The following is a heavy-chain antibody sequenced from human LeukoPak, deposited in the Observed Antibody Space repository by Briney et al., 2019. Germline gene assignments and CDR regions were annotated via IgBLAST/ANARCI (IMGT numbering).Heavy chain of an antibody. V-gene: IGHV3-53*01. CDR3: AREQRGVGYYFDY. Sequence: GGSLRLSCAASGFTVRSIYMSWVRQAPGKGLEWVSVIYSGGSTYYADSVKGRFTISRDNSKNTLYLQMNSLRAEDTAVYYCAREQRGVGYYFDYWGQGTLVTVSS. J-gene: IGHJ4*02. D-gene: IGHD1-1*01. CDR2: IYSGGST. CDR1: GFTVRSIY.